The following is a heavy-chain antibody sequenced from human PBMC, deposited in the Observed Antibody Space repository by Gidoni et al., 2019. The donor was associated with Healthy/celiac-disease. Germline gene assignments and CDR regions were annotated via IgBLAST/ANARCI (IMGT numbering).Heavy chain of an antibody. J-gene: IGHJ2*01. CDR2: IYYSGST. CDR3: ARPLRDCGGDCYSFSVRYWYFDL. V-gene: IGHV4-39*01. D-gene: IGHD2-21*01. Sequence: QLQLQESGPGLVKPSETLSLTCTVSGGSISSSSYYWGWIRQPPGKGLEWIGSIYYSGSTYYNPSLKSRVTISVDTSKNQFSLKLSSVTAADTAVYYCARPLRDCGGDCYSFSVRYWYFDLWGRGTLVTVSS. CDR1: GGSISSSSYY.